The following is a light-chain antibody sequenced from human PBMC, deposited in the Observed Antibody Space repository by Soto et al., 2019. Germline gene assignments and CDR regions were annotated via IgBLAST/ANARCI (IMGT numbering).Light chain of an antibody. J-gene: IGLJ1*01. CDR2: EVT. CDR3: SSNTXSSPYV. CDR1: SRDVGSYDR. V-gene: IGLV2-18*02. Sequence: QSALTQPPSVSGSPGQSVTISCTGTSRDVGSYDRVSWYQQPPGTAPKLMIYEVTNRPSGVPDRFSGSKSGNPASLPISGLQAEYVDDYSSSSNTXSSPYVVRTVTNVPVL.